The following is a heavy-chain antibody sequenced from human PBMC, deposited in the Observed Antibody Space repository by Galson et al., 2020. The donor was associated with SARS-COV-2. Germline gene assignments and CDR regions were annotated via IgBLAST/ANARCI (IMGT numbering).Heavy chain of an antibody. CDR3: ARGPGATPGRGCDY. V-gene: IGHV1-69*10. J-gene: IGHJ4*02. CDR1: GGTFSSYA. D-gene: IGHD1-26*01. CDR2: IIPILGIA. Sequence: SVKVSCKASGGTFSSYAISWVRQAPGQGLEWMGGIIPILGIANYAQKFQGRVTITADKSTSTAYMELSSLRSEDTAVYYCARGPGATPGRGCDYWGQGTLVTVSS.